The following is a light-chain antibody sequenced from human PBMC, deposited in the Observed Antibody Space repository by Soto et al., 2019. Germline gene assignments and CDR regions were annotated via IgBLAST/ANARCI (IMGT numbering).Light chain of an antibody. CDR3: QQRSNWPALT. V-gene: IGKV3-11*01. CDR2: DAS. CDR1: QRVWNS. Sequence: EILWPPSPARLSLSPGERATLSCRASQRVWNSLARYQQKPGQAPRLLIYDASNRATGIPARFSGSGSGTDFTLTISSLEPEDFAVYYCQQRSNWPALTFGGGTKVDIK. J-gene: IGKJ4*01.